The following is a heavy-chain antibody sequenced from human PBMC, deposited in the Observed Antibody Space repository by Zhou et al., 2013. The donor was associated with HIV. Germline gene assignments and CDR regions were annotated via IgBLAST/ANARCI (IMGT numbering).Heavy chain of an antibody. J-gene: IGHJ3*01. D-gene: IGHD3-16*01. CDR3: ARGRGHRSGYYDG. CDR2: IIPISTTT. Sequence: QFRLVQSGAEVKKPGSSVKVSCKVSGGNFSSSVISWVRQAPGQGLEWMGGIIPISTTTTYSQRVQGRVSITSDKSANTVYMELSSLRFEDTAVYYCARGRGHRSGYYDGWGQGTMVTVSS. V-gene: IGHV1-69*14. CDR1: GGNFSSSV.